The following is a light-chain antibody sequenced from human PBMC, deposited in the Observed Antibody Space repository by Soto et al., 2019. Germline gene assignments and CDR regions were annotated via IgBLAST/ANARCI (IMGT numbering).Light chain of an antibody. CDR3: QQYGISPWT. J-gene: IGKJ1*01. Sequence: VVTKSPGTLSLSPGERATLSCRASQSVSSSYLAWYQQKPGQAPRLLIYGASSRATGIPDRFSGSGSGTDFTLTISRLEPEDFAVYYCQQYGISPWTFGQGTKVDIK. V-gene: IGKV3-20*01. CDR2: GAS. CDR1: QSVSSSY.